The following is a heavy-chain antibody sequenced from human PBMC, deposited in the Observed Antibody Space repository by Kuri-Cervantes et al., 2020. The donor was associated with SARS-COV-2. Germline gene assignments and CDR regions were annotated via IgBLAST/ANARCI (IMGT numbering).Heavy chain of an antibody. J-gene: IGHJ4*02. Sequence: GSLRLSCAFYGESFSGYYWNWIRQSPGKGLEWIGEVNHRGSTNYNPSLKSRVTISVDTSSKQFSLHLGSVTAADTAVYYCARDLGGSNYGGGDYWGQGTLVTVSS. D-gene: IGHD4-23*01. CDR3: ARDLGGSNYGGGDY. CDR1: GESFSGYY. V-gene: IGHV4-34*01. CDR2: VNHRGST.